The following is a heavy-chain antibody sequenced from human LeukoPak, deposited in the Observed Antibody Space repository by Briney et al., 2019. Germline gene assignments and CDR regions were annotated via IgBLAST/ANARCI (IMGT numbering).Heavy chain of an antibody. CDR1: GFAFSSYE. D-gene: IGHD3-10*01. CDR3: ARDLAPYGSGSYYLDY. J-gene: IGHJ4*02. CDR2: ISSSGSTI. V-gene: IGHV3-48*03. Sequence: GGSLRLSCAASGFAFSSYEMNWVRQAPGKGLAWVSYISSSGSTIYYADSVKGRFTISRDNAKNSLYLQMNSLRAEDTAVYYCARDLAPYGSGSYYLDYWGQGTLVTVSS.